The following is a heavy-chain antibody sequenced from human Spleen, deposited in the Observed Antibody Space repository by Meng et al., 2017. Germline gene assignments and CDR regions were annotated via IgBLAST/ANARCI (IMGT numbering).Heavy chain of an antibody. D-gene: IGHD5-18*01. Sequence: ASVKVSCKASGYTFTDYSMHWVRQAPGQGLEWMGRITPNTGGTIYGQKFQGRVTMTWDTSISTVYMELSRLTYDDTAVYYCAREGRGGSSEFDYWGQGTLVTVSS. V-gene: IGHV1-2*06. J-gene: IGHJ4*02. CDR1: GYTFTDYS. CDR2: ITPNTGGT. CDR3: AREGRGGSSEFDY.